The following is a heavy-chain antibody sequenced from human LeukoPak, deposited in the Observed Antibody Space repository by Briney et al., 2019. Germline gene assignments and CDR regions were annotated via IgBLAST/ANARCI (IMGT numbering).Heavy chain of an antibody. J-gene: IGHJ4*02. Sequence: GESLKISCKGSGYSFTSYWIGWVRQMPGKGLEWMGIIYPTDSDTRYSPSFQGQVTISADKSISTAYLQWSSLKASDTAMYYCARGRLPYYYESSGYFWGQGTLVTVSS. CDR3: ARGRLPYYYESSGYF. CDR2: IYPTDSDT. CDR1: GYSFTSYW. D-gene: IGHD3-22*01. V-gene: IGHV5-51*01.